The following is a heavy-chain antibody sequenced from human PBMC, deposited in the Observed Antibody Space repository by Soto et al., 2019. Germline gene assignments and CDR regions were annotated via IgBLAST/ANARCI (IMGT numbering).Heavy chain of an antibody. D-gene: IGHD3-22*01. V-gene: IGHV3-23*01. J-gene: IGHJ4*02. Sequence: EVQLLESGGGLVQPGGSLRLSCAASGFTFSSYAMSWVRQAPGKGLEWVSAISGSGGSTYYADSVKGRFTITRDNSKNTLHLQMNSLSADDTAVYYCAYVSSFLPPRGYFDYSLQGPLVTVSS. CDR3: AYVSSFLPPRGYFDY. CDR2: ISGSGGST. CDR1: GFTFSSYA.